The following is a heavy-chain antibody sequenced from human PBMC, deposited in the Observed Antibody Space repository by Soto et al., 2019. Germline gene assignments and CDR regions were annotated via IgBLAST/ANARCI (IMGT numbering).Heavy chain of an antibody. J-gene: IGHJ4*02. D-gene: IGHD4-17*01. CDR2: IYHSGST. Sequence: QVQLQESGPGLVKPSGTLSLTCAVSGGSINNSDWWSWVRQPPGKGLAWMGEIYHSGSTTYNPSLKSRVTMSVDKSTDQFSLKLSSVTAADPAVYYCATIKDYSVYPLRDYWGQGTLVTVSS. CDR3: ATIKDYSVYPLRDY. CDR1: GGSINNSDW. V-gene: IGHV4-4*02.